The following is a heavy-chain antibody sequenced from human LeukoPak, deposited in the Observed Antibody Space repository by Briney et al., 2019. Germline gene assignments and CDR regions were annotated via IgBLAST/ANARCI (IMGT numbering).Heavy chain of an antibody. Sequence: ASVNVSCKASGYIFTNYYMHWVRQAPGQGLEWMGIINPTGGSTRYAEKFQGRVTMTRDMSTSTVYMELSSLRSEDTAVYYCTRVYGIVGETHHFDYWGQGTLVTVSS. D-gene: IGHD1-26*01. J-gene: IGHJ4*02. CDR1: GYIFTNYY. V-gene: IGHV1-46*01. CDR3: TRVYGIVGETHHFDY. CDR2: INPTGGST.